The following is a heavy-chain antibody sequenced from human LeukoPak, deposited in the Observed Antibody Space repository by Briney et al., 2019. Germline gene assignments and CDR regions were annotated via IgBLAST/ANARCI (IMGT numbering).Heavy chain of an antibody. D-gene: IGHD5-24*01. Sequence: GGSLRLSCAASGFTFTSYPMNWVRQAPGKGLEWVSTISGGGGSTYYADSVKGRFTISRDNSKNTLYLQVNSLRAEDTAVYYCAKEGRSLQTYWGQGTLVTVSS. J-gene: IGHJ4*02. CDR2: ISGGGGST. V-gene: IGHV3-23*01. CDR3: AKEGRSLQTY. CDR1: GFTFTSYP.